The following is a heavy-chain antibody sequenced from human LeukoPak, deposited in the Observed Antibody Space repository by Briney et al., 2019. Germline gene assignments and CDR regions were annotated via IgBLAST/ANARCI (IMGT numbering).Heavy chain of an antibody. J-gene: IGHJ4*02. CDR2: ISSSSSTI. V-gene: IGHV3-48*04. D-gene: IGHD6-19*01. CDR3: AKERNLEIAVAGTIFAC. CDR1: GFTFSSYS. Sequence: GGSLRLSCAASGFTFSSYSMNWVRQAPGKGLEWVPYISSSSSTIYYADSVKGRFTISRDNAKNSLYLQMNSLRAEDTAVYYCAKERNLEIAVAGTIFACWGQGTLVTVSS.